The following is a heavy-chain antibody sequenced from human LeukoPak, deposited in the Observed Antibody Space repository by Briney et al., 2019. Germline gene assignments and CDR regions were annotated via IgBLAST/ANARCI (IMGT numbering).Heavy chain of an antibody. V-gene: IGHV1-2*02. J-gene: IGHJ4*02. D-gene: IGHD1-1*01. CDR3: APTPEAYTSNWNV. CDR1: GYSFTDDY. Sequence: ASVKVSCKTSGYSFTDDYVQWVRQAPGQGLEWMGWINPDSGFTNYAQKFQGRVTMTRDTSISTAYMEVRRLRPDDTAVYYCAPTPEAYTSNWNVWGQGTLVTVSS. CDR2: INPDSGFT.